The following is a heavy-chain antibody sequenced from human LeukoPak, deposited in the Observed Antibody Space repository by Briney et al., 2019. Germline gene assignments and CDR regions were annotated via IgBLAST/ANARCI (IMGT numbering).Heavy chain of an antibody. Sequence: GGSLRLSCAASGFTFSDYGMHWVRQAPGKGLEWVAFIQYDGSNKYYADSVKGRFTISRDNSKNTLYLQMNSLRAEDTAVYYCAKDGNFGSGSYYRGDSWGQGTLVAASS. J-gene: IGHJ4*02. CDR2: IQYDGSNK. D-gene: IGHD3-10*01. V-gene: IGHV3-30*02. CDR1: GFTFSDYG. CDR3: AKDGNFGSGSYYRGDS.